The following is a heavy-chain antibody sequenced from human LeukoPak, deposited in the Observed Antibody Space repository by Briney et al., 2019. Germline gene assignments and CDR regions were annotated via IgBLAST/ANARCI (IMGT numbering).Heavy chain of an antibody. CDR1: GFTFSSYA. J-gene: IGHJ4*02. CDR2: ISYDGSNK. V-gene: IGHV3-30-3*01. Sequence: QPGGSLRLSCAASGFTFSSYAMHWVRQAPGKGLEWVAVISYDGSNKYYADSVKGRFTISRDNSKNTLYLQMSSLRAEDTAVYYCARDESDGGVPVDYWGQGTLVTVSS. D-gene: IGHD3-16*01. CDR3: ARDESDGGVPVDY.